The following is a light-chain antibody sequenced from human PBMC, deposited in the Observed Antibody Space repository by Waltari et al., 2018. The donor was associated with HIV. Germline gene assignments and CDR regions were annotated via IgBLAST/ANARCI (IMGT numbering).Light chain of an antibody. J-gene: IGKJ4*01. V-gene: IGKV2-28*01. CDR2: LGS. CDR3: MQALQTPLT. Sequence: DIVMTQSPLSLPVTPGEPPSISCRSSQSLLHSNGYNDLDWYLQKPGQSPQLLIYLGSNRASGVPDRVSGSGSGTDFTLKISRVEAEDVGVYYCMQALQTPLTFGGGTKVEIK. CDR1: QSLLHSNGYND.